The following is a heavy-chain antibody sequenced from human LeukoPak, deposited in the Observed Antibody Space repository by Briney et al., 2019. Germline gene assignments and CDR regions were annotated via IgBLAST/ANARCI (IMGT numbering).Heavy chain of an antibody. CDR2: ISGSGGST. D-gene: IGHD6-19*01. V-gene: IGHV3-23*01. CDR3: AKARDSSGWYFDY. J-gene: IGHJ4*02. CDR1: GFTFSSYA. Sequence: QPGGSLRLSCAASGFTFSSYAMSWVRQAPGKGLEWASAISGSGGSTYYADSVKGRFTISRDNSKNTLYLQMNSLRAEDTAVYYCAKARDSSGWYFDYWGQGTLVTVSS.